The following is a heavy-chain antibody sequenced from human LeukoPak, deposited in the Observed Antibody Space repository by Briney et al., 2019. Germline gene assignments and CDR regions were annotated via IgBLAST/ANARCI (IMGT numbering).Heavy chain of an antibody. D-gene: IGHD3-22*01. Sequence: GVCLRLSCAASGFTFDDYGMSWVRQAPGKGLEWVSGINWNGGSTGYADSVKGRFTISRDNAKNSLYLQMNSLRAEDTALYYCARDDYDSSGQFYGMDVWGQGTTVTVSS. V-gene: IGHV3-20*04. J-gene: IGHJ6*02. CDR3: ARDDYDSSGQFYGMDV. CDR1: GFTFDDYG. CDR2: INWNGGST.